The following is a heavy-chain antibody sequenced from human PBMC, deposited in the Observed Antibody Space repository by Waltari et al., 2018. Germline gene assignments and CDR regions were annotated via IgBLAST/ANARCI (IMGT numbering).Heavy chain of an antibody. CDR1: GFTFSSYW. Sequence: EVQLVESGGGLVQPGGSLRLSCAAAGFTFSSYWMSWVRQAPGEGLEWVANIKQDGSGKDYVNSVKGLFTISRDNAKNSLYLQMNSLRAEDTAVYYCARIYYGDYVVYWGQGTLVTVSS. D-gene: IGHD4-17*01. CDR2: IKQDGSGK. J-gene: IGHJ4*02. CDR3: ARIYYGDYVVY. V-gene: IGHV3-7*03.